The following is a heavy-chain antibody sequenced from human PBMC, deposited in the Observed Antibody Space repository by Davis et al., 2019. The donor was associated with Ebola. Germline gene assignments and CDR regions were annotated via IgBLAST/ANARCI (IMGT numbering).Heavy chain of an antibody. Sequence: ASVKVSCKASGYTFTSYDINWVRQATGQGLEWMGWISAYNGNTNYAQKLQGRVTMTTDTSTSTAYMELRSLRSDDTAVYYCARDGRIQLWLPNWFDPWGQGTLVTVSS. CDR1: GYTFTSYD. CDR2: ISAYNGNT. V-gene: IGHV1-18*01. CDR3: ARDGRIQLWLPNWFDP. D-gene: IGHD5-18*01. J-gene: IGHJ5*02.